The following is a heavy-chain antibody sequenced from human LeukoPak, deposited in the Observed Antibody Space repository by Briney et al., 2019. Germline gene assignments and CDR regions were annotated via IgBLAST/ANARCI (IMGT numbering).Heavy chain of an antibody. D-gene: IGHD3-10*01. CDR1: GLSFTSYW. CDR3: ARDLRIDGSGSARPLDY. CDR2: INTDGSGT. V-gene: IGHV3-74*01. Sequence: PGGSLRLSCAASGLSFTSYWMHWVRQAPGKGLVWISCINTDGSGTTYADSVKGRFTISRDNAKNSLYLQMNSLRAEDTAVYYCARDLRIDGSGSARPLDYWGQGTLVTVSS. J-gene: IGHJ4*02.